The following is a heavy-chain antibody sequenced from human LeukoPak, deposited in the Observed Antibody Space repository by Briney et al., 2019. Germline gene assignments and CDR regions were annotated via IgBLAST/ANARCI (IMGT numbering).Heavy chain of an antibody. D-gene: IGHD3-22*01. CDR3: ARDTYDSSGYSFDY. CDR1: GGSISSYY. Sequence: SETLSLTCTVSGGSISSYYWSWIRQPPGKGLEWIGYIYYSGSTNYNPSLKSRVTISVDTSKNQFSLKLSSVTAADTAVYYCARDTYDSSGYSFDYWGQGTLVTVSS. J-gene: IGHJ4*02. CDR2: IYYSGST. V-gene: IGHV4-59*01.